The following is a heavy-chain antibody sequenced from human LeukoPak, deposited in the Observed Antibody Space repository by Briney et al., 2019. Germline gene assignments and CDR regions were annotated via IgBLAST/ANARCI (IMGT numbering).Heavy chain of an antibody. CDR2: IYYSGST. Sequence: YIYYSGSTNYNPSLKSRVTISVDTSKNQFSLKLSSVTAADTAVYYCARSRFGELPYFDYWGQGTLVTVSS. D-gene: IGHD3-10*01. V-gene: IGHV4-59*01. J-gene: IGHJ4*02. CDR3: ARSRFGELPYFDY.